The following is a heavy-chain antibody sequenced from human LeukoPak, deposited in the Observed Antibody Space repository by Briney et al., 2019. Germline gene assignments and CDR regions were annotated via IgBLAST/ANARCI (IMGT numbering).Heavy chain of an antibody. D-gene: IGHD6-13*01. V-gene: IGHV4-38-2*02. CDR3: ARAGVAGIDY. Sequence: KTSETLSLTCTVSGYSISSGYYWGWIRQPPGKGLEWIGSIYHSGSTYYNPSLKSRVTISVDTSKNQFSLKLSSVTAADTAVYYCARAGVAGIDYWGQGTLVTVSS. CDR1: GYSISSGYY. J-gene: IGHJ4*02. CDR2: IYHSGST.